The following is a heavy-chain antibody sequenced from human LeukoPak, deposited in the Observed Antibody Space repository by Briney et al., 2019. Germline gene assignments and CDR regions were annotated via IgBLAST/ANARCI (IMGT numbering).Heavy chain of an antibody. Sequence: GASVKVSCKASGYAFTDHYIHWVRQAPGQGLEWMGWINPKSGDREYAQKFQGRVTMTRDTSIRTAYMELSRLRSDDTAMYYCARDRLDGSGSYCELIFDYWGQGTPVTVSS. CDR1: GYAFTDHY. J-gene: IGHJ4*02. V-gene: IGHV1-2*02. D-gene: IGHD3-10*01. CDR3: ARDRLDGSGSYCELIFDY. CDR2: INPKSGDR.